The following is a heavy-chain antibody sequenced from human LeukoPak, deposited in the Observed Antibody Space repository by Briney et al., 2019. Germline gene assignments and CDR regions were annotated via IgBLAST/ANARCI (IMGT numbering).Heavy chain of an antibody. CDR3: IGNGYYSLEY. V-gene: IGHV4-59*12. CDR1: GGSISSYF. D-gene: IGHD3-3*01. Sequence: SETLSLTCTVSGGSISSYFWSWIRQPPGKGLEWIGYISYSGSTNYNPSLKSRVIISVDKSKNQFSLKLSSVTAADTAVYYCIGNGYYSLEYWGQGTLVTVSS. CDR2: ISYSGST. J-gene: IGHJ4*02.